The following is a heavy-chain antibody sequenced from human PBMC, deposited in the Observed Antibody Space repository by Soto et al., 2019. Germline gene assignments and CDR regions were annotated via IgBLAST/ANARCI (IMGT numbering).Heavy chain of an antibody. D-gene: IGHD2-8*02. CDR3: ARQIYDADTGPNFQYYFES. Sequence: PGESLKISCKGSGYSFAGYWITWVRQKPGKGLEWMGRIDPSDSRTYYSPSFRGHVTISATKSITTVFLQWSSLRASDTAMYYCARQIYDADTGPNFQYYFESWGQGTPVTVSS. J-gene: IGHJ4*02. CDR2: IDPSDSRT. CDR1: GYSFAGYW. V-gene: IGHV5-10-1*01.